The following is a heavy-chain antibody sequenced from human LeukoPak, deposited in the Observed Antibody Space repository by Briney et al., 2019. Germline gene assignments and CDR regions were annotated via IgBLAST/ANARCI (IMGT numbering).Heavy chain of an antibody. J-gene: IGHJ4*02. CDR1: GGSISSYY. Sequence: SETLSLTCTVSGGSISSYYWSWIRQPPGKGLEWIGYIYYSGSTNYNPSLKSRVTISVDTSKNQFSLKLSSVTAADTAVYYCARGLHYDFWSGYYGARTGALDYWGQGTLVTVSS. V-gene: IGHV4-59*12. CDR3: ARGLHYDFWSGYYGARTGALDY. D-gene: IGHD3-3*01. CDR2: IYYSGST.